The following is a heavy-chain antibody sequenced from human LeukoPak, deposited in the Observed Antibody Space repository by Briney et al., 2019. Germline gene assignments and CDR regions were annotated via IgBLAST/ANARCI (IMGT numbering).Heavy chain of an antibody. CDR3: ARDEYYDSSGYLYYYGMDV. CDR2: INAGNGNT. J-gene: IGHJ6*02. D-gene: IGHD3-22*01. Sequence: ASVKVSCKASGYTFTSYAMHWVRQAPGQRLEWMGWINAGNGNTKCSQKFQGRVTITRDTSASTAYMELSSLRSEDTAVYYCARDEYYDSSGYLYYYGMDVWGQGTTVTVSS. V-gene: IGHV1-3*01. CDR1: GYTFTSYA.